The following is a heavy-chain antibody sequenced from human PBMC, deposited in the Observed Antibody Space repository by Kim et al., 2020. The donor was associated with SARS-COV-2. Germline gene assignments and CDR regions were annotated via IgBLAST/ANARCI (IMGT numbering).Heavy chain of an antibody. D-gene: IGHD1-1*01. Sequence: DGETIYAQKLQGRDTMTEDTSTDTAYMELSSLRSEEAAVYYCATEPGLDYWGQGTLVTVSS. CDR2: DGET. V-gene: IGHV1-24*01. J-gene: IGHJ4*02. CDR3: ATEPGLDY.